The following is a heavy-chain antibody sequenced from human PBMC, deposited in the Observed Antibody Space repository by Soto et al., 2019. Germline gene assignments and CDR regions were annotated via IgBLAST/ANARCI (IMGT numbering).Heavy chain of an antibody. V-gene: IGHV4-31*03. D-gene: IGHD5-12*01. CDR2: IYYSGST. CDR1: GGSISSGGYY. J-gene: IGHJ4*02. CDR3: ARAPGGWLRLTVAQYYFDY. Sequence: SDTLSLTCTVSGGSISSGGYYWSCIRQHPGKGLEWIGYIYYSGSTYYNPSLKSRVTISVDTSKNQFSLKLSSVTAADTAVYYCARAPGGWLRLTVAQYYFDYWGQGTLVTVSS.